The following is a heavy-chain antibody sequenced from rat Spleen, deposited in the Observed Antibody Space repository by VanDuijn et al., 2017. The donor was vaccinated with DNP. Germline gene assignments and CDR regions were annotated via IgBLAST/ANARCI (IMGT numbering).Heavy chain of an antibody. J-gene: IGHJ3*01. D-gene: IGHD4-1*01. CDR2: ISYEGSST. CDR3: ARWETGAAFAY. Sequence: EVQLVESGGGLVQPRGSLKISCVASEFTFSRSDVAWVRQAPTKGLEWVASISYEGSSTYYGDSVKGRFTISRDNAKSTLYLQMNSLRSEDTATYYCARWETGAAFAYWGQGTLVTVSS. V-gene: IGHV5-22*01. CDR1: EFTFSRSD.